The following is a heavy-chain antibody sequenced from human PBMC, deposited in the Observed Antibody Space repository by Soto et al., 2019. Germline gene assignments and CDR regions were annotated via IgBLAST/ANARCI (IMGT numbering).Heavy chain of an antibody. J-gene: IGHJ4*02. V-gene: IGHV3-53*01. Sequence: PGGSLRLSCAASGFTVSSNHMSWVRQAPGKGLEWVSVIYSGGITYYADSVKGRFTISRDNSKNTLYLQMNSLRAEDTAVYYCARGGYSYGYDYWGQGTLVTVSS. CDR1: GFTVSSNH. CDR3: ARGGYSYGYDY. D-gene: IGHD5-18*01. CDR2: IYSGGIT.